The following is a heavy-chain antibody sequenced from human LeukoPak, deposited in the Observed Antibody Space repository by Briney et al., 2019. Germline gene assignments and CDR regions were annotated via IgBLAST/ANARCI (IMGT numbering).Heavy chain of an antibody. CDR3: ARIGKQLNWFDP. J-gene: IGHJ5*02. D-gene: IGHD6-13*01. CDR2: IIPIFGTA. Sequence: SVKVSCKASGYTFTGYYLHWVRQAPGQGLEWMGGIIPIFGTANYAQKFQGRVTITADKSTSTAYMELSSLRSEDTAVYYCARIGKQLNWFDPWGQGTLVTVSS. CDR1: GYTFTGYY. V-gene: IGHV1-69*06.